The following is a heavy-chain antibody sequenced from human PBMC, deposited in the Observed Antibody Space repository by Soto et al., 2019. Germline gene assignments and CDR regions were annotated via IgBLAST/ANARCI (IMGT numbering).Heavy chain of an antibody. V-gene: IGHV3-15*07. J-gene: IGHJ4*02. CDR3: TTLIGVYSSSLSHY. CDR1: TFTFTTAW. CDR2: IKSKNEGGTA. Sequence: EVQLVESGGGLVKPAGSLKLSCAASTFTFTTAWMNWVRQAPGKGLEWVGRIKSKNEGGTADYAAPVKGSFTISIDDAKITLYLQMISMKTEDTAVYYCTTLIGVYSSSLSHYWGQGALGTVSS. D-gene: IGHD4-17*01.